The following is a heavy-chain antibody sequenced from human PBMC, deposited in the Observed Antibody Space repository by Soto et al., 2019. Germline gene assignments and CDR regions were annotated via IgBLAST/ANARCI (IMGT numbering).Heavy chain of an antibody. CDR1: GGSISSYY. D-gene: IGHD3-3*01. J-gene: IGHJ5*02. Sequence: QVQLQESGPGLVKPSETLSLTCTVSGGSISSYYWGWIRQPPGKGLEWIGYIYYSGSTNYNPSLKSRVTISVDTSKNPFSLKLSSVTAADTAVYYCARVLFGRGNWFDPWGQGTLVTVSS. CDR3: ARVLFGRGNWFDP. V-gene: IGHV4-59*01. CDR2: IYYSGST.